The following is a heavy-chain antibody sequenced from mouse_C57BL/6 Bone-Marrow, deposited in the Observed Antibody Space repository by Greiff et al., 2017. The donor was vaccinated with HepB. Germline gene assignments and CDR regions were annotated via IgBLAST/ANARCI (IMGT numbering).Heavy chain of an antibody. CDR2: IDPSDSYT. V-gene: IGHV1-59*01. CDR1: GYTFTSYW. Sequence: QVQLQQPGAELVRPGTSVKLSCKASGYTFTSYWMHWVKQRPGQGLEWIGVIDPSDSYTNYNQKFKGKATLTVDTSSSTAYMQLSSLTSDDSAVYYCARGCLFAYWGQGPLVSVSA. CDR3: ARGCLFAY. J-gene: IGHJ3*01.